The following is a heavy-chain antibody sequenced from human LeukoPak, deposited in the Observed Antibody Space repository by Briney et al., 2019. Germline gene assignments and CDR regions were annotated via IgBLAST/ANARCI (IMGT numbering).Heavy chain of an antibody. D-gene: IGHD3-22*01. J-gene: IGHJ4*02. CDR1: GGSISSYY. V-gene: IGHV4-59*01. Sequence: SETLSLTCTLSGGSISSYYWSWIRQPPGKGLEWIGYIYYSGSTNYNPSLKSRVTISVDTSKNQFPLKLSSVTAADTAVYYCARVGSYDSSGYYYYFDYWGQGTLVTVSS. CDR2: IYYSGST. CDR3: ARVGSYDSSGYYYYFDY.